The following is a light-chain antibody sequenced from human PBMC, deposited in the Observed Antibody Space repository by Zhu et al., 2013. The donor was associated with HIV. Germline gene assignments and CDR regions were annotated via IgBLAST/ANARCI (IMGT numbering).Light chain of an antibody. J-gene: IGKJ2*01. Sequence: DIRLTQSPTSLSASVGDRVSITCQASQDISKFLNWYQEKPGKAPKLLIYATSNLQSGVPSRFSGGGSGTDFTLTISSLRPEDFATYYCQQSYSTPPDYTFAQGTKLEIK. CDR3: QQSYSTPPDYT. V-gene: IGKV1-39*01. CDR2: ATS. CDR1: QDISKF.